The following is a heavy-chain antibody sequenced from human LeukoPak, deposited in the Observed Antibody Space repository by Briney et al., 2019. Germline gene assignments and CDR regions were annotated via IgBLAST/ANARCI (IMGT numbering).Heavy chain of an antibody. CDR3: ARHSRPGYFDY. V-gene: IGHV4-39*01. CDR1: GGSVSSSNHY. Sequence: SETLSLTCTVSGGSVSSSNHYWGWIRQPPGKGLEWIGSIYYGGSTYYNPSLKSRVTISVDTSKNQFSLKLSSVTAADTAVYYCARHSRPGYFDYWGQGTLVTVSS. J-gene: IGHJ4*02. CDR2: IYYGGST.